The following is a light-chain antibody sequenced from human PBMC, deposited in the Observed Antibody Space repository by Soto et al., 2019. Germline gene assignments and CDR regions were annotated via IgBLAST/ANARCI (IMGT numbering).Light chain of an antibody. J-gene: IGKJ5*01. V-gene: IGKV3-11*01. Sequence: EIVLTQSPATLSLSPGERATLSCRASQSVSSYLAWYQQKPGQAPRLLIYDASNRATGIPARFSGSGSGTDFTRTISSLEPEDFAVYYGQQRSNWGITFGQGTRLEIK. CDR2: DAS. CDR3: QQRSNWGIT. CDR1: QSVSSY.